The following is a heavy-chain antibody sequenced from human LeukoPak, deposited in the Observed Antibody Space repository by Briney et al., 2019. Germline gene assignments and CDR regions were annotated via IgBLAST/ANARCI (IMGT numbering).Heavy chain of an antibody. CDR2: INHSGST. Sequence: PSETLSLTCAVYGGSFSGYYWSWIRQPPGKGLEWIWEINHSGSTNYNPSLKSRVTISVDKSKNQFSLKLRSVTAADTAVYYCARGYGDYVNYYYYYMDVWGKGTTVSVSS. J-gene: IGHJ6*03. D-gene: IGHD4-17*01. CDR1: GGSFSGYY. CDR3: ARGYGDYVNYYYYYMDV. V-gene: IGHV4-34*01.